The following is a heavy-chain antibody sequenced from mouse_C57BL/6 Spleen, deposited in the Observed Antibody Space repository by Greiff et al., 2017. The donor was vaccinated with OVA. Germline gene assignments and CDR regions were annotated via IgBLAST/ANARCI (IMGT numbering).Heavy chain of an antibody. D-gene: IGHD1-2*01. V-gene: IGHV1-59*01. Sequence: VQLQQPGAELVRPGTSVKLSCKASGYTFTSYWMHWVKQRPGQGLEWIGVIDPSDSYTNYNQKFKGKATLTVDTSSSTAYMQLSSLTSEDSAVYYCARSHTTALGYWGQGTTPTVSS. CDR2: IDPSDSYT. CDR3: ARSHTTALGY. CDR1: GYTFTSYW. J-gene: IGHJ2*01.